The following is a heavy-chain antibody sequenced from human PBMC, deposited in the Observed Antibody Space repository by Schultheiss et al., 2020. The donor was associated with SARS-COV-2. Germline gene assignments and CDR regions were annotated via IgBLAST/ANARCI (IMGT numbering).Heavy chain of an antibody. CDR1: GYTFTGYY. CDR2: INPNSGGT. J-gene: IGHJ4*02. CDR3: AREASERYSSSWFDY. Sequence: ASVKISCKASGYTFTGYYMHWVRQAPGQGLEWMGWINPNSGGTNYAQKFQGRVTITADESTSTAYMELSSLRSEDTAVYYCAREASERYSSSWFDYWGQGTLVTVSS. V-gene: IGHV1-2*02. D-gene: IGHD6-13*01.